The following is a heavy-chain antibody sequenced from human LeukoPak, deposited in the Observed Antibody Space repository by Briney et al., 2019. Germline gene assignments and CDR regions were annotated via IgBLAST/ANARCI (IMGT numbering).Heavy chain of an antibody. Sequence: SETLSLTCSVSGSSISYYYWSWIRQFPGKGLEWIGYISDGESPDYNPSLQSRVTIYVDSSKNQFFLNLTSVTAADTAVYYCAQDRFSFVHWGQGTLVTVSS. CDR2: ISDGESP. D-gene: IGHD2-2*01. J-gene: IGHJ1*01. CDR3: AQDRFSFVH. V-gene: IGHV4-59*01. CDR1: GSSISYYY.